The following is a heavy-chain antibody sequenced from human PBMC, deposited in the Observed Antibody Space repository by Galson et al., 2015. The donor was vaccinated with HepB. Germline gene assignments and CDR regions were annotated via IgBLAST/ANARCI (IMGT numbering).Heavy chain of an antibody. CDR1: GGSISSGDYY. Sequence: LSLTCTVSGGSISSGDYYWSWIRQPPGKGLEWIGYIYYSGSTYYNPSLKSRVTISVDTSKNQFSLKLSSVTAADTAVYYCASRRTDYYGSGSYDYWGQGTLVTVSS. D-gene: IGHD3-10*01. CDR3: ASRRTDYYGSGSYDY. V-gene: IGHV4-30-4*01. J-gene: IGHJ4*02. CDR2: IYYSGST.